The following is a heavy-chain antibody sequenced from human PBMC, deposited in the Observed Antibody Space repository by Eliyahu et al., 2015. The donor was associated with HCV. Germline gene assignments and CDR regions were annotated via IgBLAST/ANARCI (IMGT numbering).Heavy chain of an antibody. CDR3: ARAPLGAGNWYDP. CDR1: GGDFIGYY. V-gene: IGHV4-34*01. Sequence: QVQLQQWGAGLLKPSETLSLTCAVSGGDFIGYYWXWXRQSPGRGLEWIGETTHSGSTSYNPSLKSRVTISVDRSKNQISLRLTSVIAADTAMYYCARAPLGAGNWYDPWGQGTLVTVSS. D-gene: IGHD3-16*01. CDR2: TTHSGST. J-gene: IGHJ5*02.